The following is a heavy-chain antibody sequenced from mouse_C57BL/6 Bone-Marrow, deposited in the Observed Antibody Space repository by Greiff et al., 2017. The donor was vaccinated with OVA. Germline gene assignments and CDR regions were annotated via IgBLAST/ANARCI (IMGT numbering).Heavy chain of an antibody. CDR2: ILPGSGRT. J-gene: IGHJ3*01. CDR1: GYTFTGYW. CDR3: ARSLYYYGSSSWCAY. Sequence: QVQLQQSGAELMKPGASVKLSCKATGYTFTGYWIEWVKQRPGHGLEWIGEILPGSGRTNSNEKFKGKATLTADPSSNTAYMQLSSLTTEDSAIYYCARSLYYYGSSSWCAYWGQGTLVTVSA. V-gene: IGHV1-9*01. D-gene: IGHD1-1*01.